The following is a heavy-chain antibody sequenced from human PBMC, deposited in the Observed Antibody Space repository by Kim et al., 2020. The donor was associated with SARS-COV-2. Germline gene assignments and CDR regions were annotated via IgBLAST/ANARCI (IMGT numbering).Heavy chain of an antibody. J-gene: IGHJ4*02. CDR2: I. Sequence: IHYAEHVKGRFTSSRDNAKNSLYLQMISLRAEDTAVYYCARIGYSYGLFWGQGTLVTVSS. D-gene: IGHD5-18*01. V-gene: IGHV3-11*01. CDR3: ARIGYSYGLF.